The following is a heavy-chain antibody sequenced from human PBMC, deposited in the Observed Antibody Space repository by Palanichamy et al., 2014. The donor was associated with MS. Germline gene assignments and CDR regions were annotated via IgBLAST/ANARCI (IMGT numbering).Heavy chain of an antibody. J-gene: IGHJ3*02. D-gene: IGHD3-22*01. V-gene: IGHV3-23*01. CDR3: AKEYYYDSSGYSRAFDM. Sequence: MSWVRQAPGKGLEWVSGISGSGDSTYYADSVKGRFTISRDNSKNTLYLQMNSLRAEDTAVYYCAKEYYYDSSGYSRAFDMWGQGTMVTVSS. CDR2: ISGSGDST.